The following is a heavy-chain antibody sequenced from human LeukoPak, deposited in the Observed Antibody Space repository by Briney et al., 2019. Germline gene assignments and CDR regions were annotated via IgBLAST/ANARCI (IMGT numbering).Heavy chain of an antibody. V-gene: IGHV4-38-2*01. CDR1: GYSISSGYY. J-gene: IGHJ6*03. CDR2: IYHSGST. CDR3: AGSYHYYMDV. Sequence: PSETLSLTCAVSGYSISSGYYWGWVRQPPGKGLEWIGSIYHSGSTYYNPSLKSRVTISVDTSKNQFSLKLSSVTAADKAVYYCAGSYHYYMDVWGKGTRSPSP.